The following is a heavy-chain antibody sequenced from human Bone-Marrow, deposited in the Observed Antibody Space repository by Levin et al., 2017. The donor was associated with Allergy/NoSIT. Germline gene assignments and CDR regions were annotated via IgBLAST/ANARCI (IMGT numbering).Heavy chain of an antibody. V-gene: IGHV6-1*01. J-gene: IGHJ3*01. CDR1: GDSVSSNSAA. CDR2: TYYRSKWSN. D-gene: IGHD6-13*01. Sequence: SCVISGDSVSSNSAAWYWIRQSPSRGLEWLGRTYYRSKWSNDYAVSLKGRITINPDTSRNQFSLQLYSVTPEDTAVYYCARHAASMAAFDFWGQGTMVTVSS. CDR3: ARHAASMAAFDF.